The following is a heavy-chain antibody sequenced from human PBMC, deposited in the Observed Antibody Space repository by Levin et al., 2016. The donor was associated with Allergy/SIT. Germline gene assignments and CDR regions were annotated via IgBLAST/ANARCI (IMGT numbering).Heavy chain of an antibody. D-gene: IGHD3-22*01. V-gene: IGHV1-69*04. CDR3: ARDPPTYYYDSSGYLS. J-gene: IGHJ5*02. CDR2: IIPILGIA. Sequence: WVRQAPGQGLEWMGRIIPILGIANYAQKFQGRVTITADKSTSTAYMELSSLRSEDTAVYYCARDPPTYYYDSSGYLSWGQGTLVTVSS.